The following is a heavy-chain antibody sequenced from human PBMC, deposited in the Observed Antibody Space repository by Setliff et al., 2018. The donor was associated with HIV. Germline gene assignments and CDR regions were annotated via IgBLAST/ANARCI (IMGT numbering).Heavy chain of an antibody. CDR1: GDSISSSTYC. V-gene: IGHV4-39*07. D-gene: IGHD3-22*01. J-gene: IGHJ5*01. CDR3: ARYDMPSSDSSGYYYDS. CDR2: ICGTWKT. Sequence: PSETLSLTCTVSGDSISSSTYCWGWIRQPPGKGLEWIGSICGTWKTYYNPSLKSRVTISVDTSKNQLSLKMTSVTAADTAVYFCARYDMPSSDSSGYYYDSWGRGTLVTVSS.